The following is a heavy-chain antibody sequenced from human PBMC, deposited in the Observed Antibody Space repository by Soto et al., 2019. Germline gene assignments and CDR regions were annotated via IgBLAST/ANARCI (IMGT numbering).Heavy chain of an antibody. CDR1: GGTFSSYA. CDR2: IIPIFGTA. CDR3: AVQSRALGQQLVNFDY. Sequence: GASVKVSCKASGGTFSSYAIRWVRQAPGQGLEWMGGIIPIFGTANYAQKFQGRVTITADESTSTAYMELSSLRSEDTAVYYCAVQSRALGQQLVNFDYWGQGTLVTVSS. D-gene: IGHD6-13*01. V-gene: IGHV1-69*13. J-gene: IGHJ4*02.